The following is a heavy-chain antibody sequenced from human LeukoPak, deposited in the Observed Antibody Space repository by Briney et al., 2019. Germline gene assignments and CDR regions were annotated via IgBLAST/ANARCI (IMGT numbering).Heavy chain of an antibody. D-gene: IGHD1-26*01. V-gene: IGHV3-21*01. CDR3: ARRRYSGSSQHFDY. Sequence: GGSLRLSCAASGFTFSSYSMNWVRQAPGKGLEWVSSISSSSSYIYYADSVKGRFTISRDNAENSLYLQMNSLRAEDTAVYYCARRRYSGSSQHFDYWGLGTLVTVSS. J-gene: IGHJ4*02. CDR1: GFTFSSYS. CDR2: ISSSSSYI.